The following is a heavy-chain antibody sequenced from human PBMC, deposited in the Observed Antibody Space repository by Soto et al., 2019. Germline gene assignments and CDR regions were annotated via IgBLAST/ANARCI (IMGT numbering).Heavy chain of an antibody. CDR3: ARGIESNLNHTYGMDV. CDR2: IYYSGST. Sequence: QVQLQESGPGLVKPSETLSLTCTVSGGSISSYYWSWIRQPPGKGLEWIGYIYYSGSTNYNPSLKSRVTISVDTSKNQFSLKLSSVTAADTAVYYCARGIESNLNHTYGMDVWGQGTTVTVSS. CDR1: GGSISSYY. J-gene: IGHJ6*02. V-gene: IGHV4-59*01. D-gene: IGHD4-4*01.